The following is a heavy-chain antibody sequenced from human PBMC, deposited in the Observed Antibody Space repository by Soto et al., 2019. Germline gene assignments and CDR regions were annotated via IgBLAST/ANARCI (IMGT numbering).Heavy chain of an antibody. J-gene: IGHJ6*02. D-gene: IGHD5-12*01. CDR3: ARIQWLKGGNYYYGMDV. Sequence: SGPTLVNPTQTLTLTCTFSGFSLSTSGMCVSWIRQPPGKALEWLALIDWDDDKYYSTSLKTRLTISKDTSKNQVVLTMTNMDPVDTATYYCARIQWLKGGNYYYGMDVWGQGTTVTVSS. CDR2: IDWDDDK. CDR1: GFSLSTSGMC. V-gene: IGHV2-70*01.